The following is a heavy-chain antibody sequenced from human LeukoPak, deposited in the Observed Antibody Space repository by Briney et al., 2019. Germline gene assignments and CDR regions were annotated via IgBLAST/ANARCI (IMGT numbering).Heavy chain of an antibody. CDR1: GFTFSSYA. CDR2: ISCSGGST. D-gene: IGHD2-2*02. Sequence: SGGSLRLSCAASGFTFSSYAMSWVRQAPGKGLEWVSAISCSGGSTYYADSVKGRFTISRDNSKNTLYMQMNSLRAEDTAVYYCAKEVCSSTSCYTFDYWGQGTLVTVSS. CDR3: AKEVCSSTSCYTFDY. J-gene: IGHJ4*02. V-gene: IGHV3-23*01.